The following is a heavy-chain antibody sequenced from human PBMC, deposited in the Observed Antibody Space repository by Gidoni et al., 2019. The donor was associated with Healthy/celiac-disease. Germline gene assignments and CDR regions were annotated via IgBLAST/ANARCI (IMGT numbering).Heavy chain of an antibody. V-gene: IGHV3-74*01. CDR1: GFTFSRYW. Sequence: EVQMVESGGGCVQPRGSLRPSCPASGFTFSRYWMHWVRQAPGKGLVWVSRINSDGSSTSYADSVKGRFTISRDNAKNTLYLQMNSLRAEVTAVYYCAIDGYSGYDFDYYGMDVWGQGTTVTVSS. D-gene: IGHD5-12*01. CDR3: AIDGYSGYDFDYYGMDV. CDR2: INSDGSST. J-gene: IGHJ6*02.